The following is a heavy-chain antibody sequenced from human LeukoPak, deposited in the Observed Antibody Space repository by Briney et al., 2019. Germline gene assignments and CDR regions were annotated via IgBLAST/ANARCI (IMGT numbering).Heavy chain of an antibody. CDR1: GFTFNNYG. CDR2: IWYDGSNK. D-gene: IGHD5-24*01. Sequence: PGRSLRLSCAASGFTFNNYGMHWVRQAPGKGLEWVAAIWYDGSNKYYADSVKGRFTISRDNSKNTLYLQMNSLRAEDTAVYYCAREDSRDGYGFDYWGQGTLVTVSS. J-gene: IGHJ4*02. V-gene: IGHV3-33*01. CDR3: AREDSRDGYGFDY.